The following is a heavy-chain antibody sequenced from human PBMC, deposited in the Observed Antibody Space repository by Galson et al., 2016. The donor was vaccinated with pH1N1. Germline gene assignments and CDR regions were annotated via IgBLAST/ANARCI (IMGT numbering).Heavy chain of an antibody. D-gene: IGHD6-19*01. CDR3: ARETPYSSGWGYYYGMDV. CDR1: GFTFSSYG. Sequence: SLRLSCAASGFTFSSYGMHWVRQAPGKGLEWLAVISYDGSMKYYADSVKGRFLISRDNSRNTVYVQMNSLRTDDTAVYYCARETPYSSGWGYYYGMDVWGQGTTVTGSS. CDR2: ISYDGSMK. V-gene: IGHV3-30*03. J-gene: IGHJ6*02.